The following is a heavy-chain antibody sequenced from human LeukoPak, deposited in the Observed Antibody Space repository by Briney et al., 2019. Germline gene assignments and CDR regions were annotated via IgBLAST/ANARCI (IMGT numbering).Heavy chain of an antibody. Sequence: GGSLRLSCAASGFTFSSYAMHWVRQAPGKGLEWVAVISYDGSNKYYADSVKGRFTISRDNAKNSLYLQMNSLRAEDMALYYCAKGFSSSSETGVFNYWGQGTLVTVSS. CDR2: ISYDGSNK. V-gene: IGHV3-30-3*01. CDR1: GFTFSSYA. D-gene: IGHD6-6*01. CDR3: AKGFSSSSETGVFNY. J-gene: IGHJ4*02.